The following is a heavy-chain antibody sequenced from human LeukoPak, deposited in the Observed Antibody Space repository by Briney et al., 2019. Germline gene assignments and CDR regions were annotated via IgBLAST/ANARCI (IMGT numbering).Heavy chain of an antibody. J-gene: IGHJ4*02. V-gene: IGHV4-59*01. CDR3: ARENPSGYYNRPIDY. CDR1: GGSISSYY. CDR2: IYYSGSI. D-gene: IGHD3-22*01. Sequence: SETLSLTCTVSGGSISSYYWSWIRQPPGKGLEWIGDIYYSGSIKYNPSLKSRVTMSVDTSKNQFSLKLSSVTAAGTAIYYCARENPSGYYNRPIDYWGQGTLVTVSS.